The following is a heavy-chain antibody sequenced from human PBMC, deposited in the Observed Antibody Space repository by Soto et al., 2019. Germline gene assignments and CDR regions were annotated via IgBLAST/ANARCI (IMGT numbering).Heavy chain of an antibody. Sequence: SETLSLTCTVSGGSISSYYWSWIRQPPGKGLEWIGYISYSGSTDYKLSLKSRVTISLDTSKNQFSLKLSSVTAADTGVYFCARDGGTTVSDAFDIWGQGTMVT. CDR2: ISYSGST. J-gene: IGHJ3*02. V-gene: IGHV4-59*01. CDR1: GGSISSYY. CDR3: ARDGGTTVSDAFDI. D-gene: IGHD4-4*01.